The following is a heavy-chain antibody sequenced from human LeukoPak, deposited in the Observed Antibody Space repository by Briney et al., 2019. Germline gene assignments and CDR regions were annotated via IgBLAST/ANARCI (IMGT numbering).Heavy chain of an antibody. CDR3: ARLIPGYSLFDY. CDR1: GYPFTNYS. CDR2: IYLVDSNT. J-gene: IGHJ4*02. Sequence: GGSLKVSCKGSGYPFTNYSSGWVRQIQGKGLEWMGGIYLVDSNTKYTPSLQGQVTISADKSITTAYLQWSSLKASDSAMYYCARLIPGYSLFDYWGQGTLVTVSS. V-gene: IGHV5-51*01. D-gene: IGHD5-18*01.